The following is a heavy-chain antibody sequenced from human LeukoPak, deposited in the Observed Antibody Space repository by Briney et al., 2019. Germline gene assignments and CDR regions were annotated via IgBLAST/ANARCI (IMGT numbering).Heavy chain of an antibody. D-gene: IGHD3-3*01. J-gene: IGHJ5*02. Sequence: ASVKVSCKASGYTFTSYDINWVRQATGQGLEWMGWMNLTSGNTGYAQKFQGRVTMTRNTSISTAYMELSSLRSEDTAVYYCARADQDFWSGYYSNWFDPWGQGTLVTVSS. V-gene: IGHV1-8*01. CDR3: ARADQDFWSGYYSNWFDP. CDR2: MNLTSGNT. CDR1: GYTFTSYD.